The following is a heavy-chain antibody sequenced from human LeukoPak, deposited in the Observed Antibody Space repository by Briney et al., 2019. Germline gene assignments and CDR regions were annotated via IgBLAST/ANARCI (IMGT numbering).Heavy chain of an antibody. CDR1: GYPFISNA. J-gene: IGHJ4*02. Sequence: GASVKVSCKASGYPFISNATNWVRQAPGQGLELMGWINTNTGNPTYAQGFTGRFVFSLDTSVSTAYLQISSLKTEDTAVYYCARDNAGDIDYWGQGTLVTVSS. D-gene: IGHD7-27*01. V-gene: IGHV7-4-1*02. CDR3: ARDNAGDIDY. CDR2: INTNTGNP.